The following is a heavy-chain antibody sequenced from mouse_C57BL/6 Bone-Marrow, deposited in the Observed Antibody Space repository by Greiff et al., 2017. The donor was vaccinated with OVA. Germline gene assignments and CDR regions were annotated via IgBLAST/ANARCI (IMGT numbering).Heavy chain of an antibody. D-gene: IGHD2-3*01. CDR3: ARHEDGYYASYFDY. V-gene: IGHV1-82*01. CDR2: IYPGAGDT. CDR1: GYAFSSSW. J-gene: IGHJ2*01. Sequence: VQLQQSGPELVKPGASVKISCKASGYAFSSSWMNWVKQRPGKGLEWIGRIYPGAGDTNYNGKFKGKATLTADKSYSTAYMQLSSLTSEDSAVYFCARHEDGYYASYFDYWGQGTTLTVSS.